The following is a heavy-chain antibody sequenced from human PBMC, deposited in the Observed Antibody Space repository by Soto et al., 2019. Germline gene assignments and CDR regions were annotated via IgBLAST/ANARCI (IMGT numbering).Heavy chain of an antibody. Sequence: EVQLVASGGGLVKPGGSLRLSCAASGFTFSRYGMNWLRQAPGKGLEWVASISSSTSYVYYADSVKGRFSTSRDNAKNILYLEMYALRTEDTAVYYCARDPSEGRVGNWFESWGQGTLVTVSS. CDR3: ARDPSEGRVGNWFES. V-gene: IGHV3-21*06. D-gene: IGHD2-2*01. CDR2: ISSSTSYV. CDR1: GFTFSRYG. J-gene: IGHJ5*01.